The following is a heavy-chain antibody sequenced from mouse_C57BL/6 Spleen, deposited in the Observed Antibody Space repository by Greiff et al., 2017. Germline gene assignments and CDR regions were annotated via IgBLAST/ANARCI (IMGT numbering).Heavy chain of an antibody. J-gene: IGHJ1*03. CDR2: ISDGGSYT. CDR3: ARSTEGYFDV. V-gene: IGHV5-4*01. Sequence: EVQLVESGGGLVKPGGSLKLSCAASGFTFSSYAMSWVRQTPEQRLAWVATISDGGSYTYYPDNVKGRFTISRDNAKNNLSLQMSHLKSEDTAMYYCARSTEGYFDVWGTGTTVTVSS. CDR1: GFTFSSYA.